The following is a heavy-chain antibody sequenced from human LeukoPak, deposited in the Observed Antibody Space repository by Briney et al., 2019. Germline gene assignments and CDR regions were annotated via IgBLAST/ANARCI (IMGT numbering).Heavy chain of an antibody. D-gene: IGHD2-2*01. CDR3: AKDWRSGCSSTSCYRNWFDP. CDR1: GFTFSSYG. Sequence: PGGSLRLSCAASGFTFSSYGMHWVRQAPGKGLEWVAFIRYDGSNKYCADSVKGRFTISRDNSKNTLYLRMNSLRAEDTAVYYCAKDWRSGCSSTSCYRNWFDPWGQGTLVTVSS. V-gene: IGHV3-30*02. CDR2: IRYDGSNK. J-gene: IGHJ5*02.